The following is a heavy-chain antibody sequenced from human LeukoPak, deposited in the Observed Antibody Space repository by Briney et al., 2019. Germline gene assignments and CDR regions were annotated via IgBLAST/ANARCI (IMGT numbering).Heavy chain of an antibody. CDR1: GGSISSGDYY. Sequence: SETLSLTCTVSGGSISSGDYYWSWIRQPPGKGLEWIGYIYYSGSTYYNPSLKSRVTISVDTSKNQFSLKLSSVTAADTAVYYCASRWIQLWFFDYWGQGTLVTASS. V-gene: IGHV4-30-4*01. CDR2: IYYSGST. J-gene: IGHJ4*02. CDR3: ASRWIQLWFFDY. D-gene: IGHD5-18*01.